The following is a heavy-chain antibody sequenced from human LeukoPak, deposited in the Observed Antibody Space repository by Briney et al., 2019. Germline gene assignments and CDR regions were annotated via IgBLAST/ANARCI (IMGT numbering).Heavy chain of an antibody. CDR2: ISGTGGTT. V-gene: IGHV3-23*01. D-gene: IGHD6-13*01. Sequence: GGSLRLSCAASGFTFSNYGMNWVRQAPGKGLEWVSRISGTGGTTFYADSVKGRITISRDNSKNTLYLQMNSLRAEDTAVYYCAKDEAKAAGPFYYFDYWGQGTLVTVSS. CDR1: GFTFSNYG. CDR3: AKDEAKAAGPFYYFDY. J-gene: IGHJ4*02.